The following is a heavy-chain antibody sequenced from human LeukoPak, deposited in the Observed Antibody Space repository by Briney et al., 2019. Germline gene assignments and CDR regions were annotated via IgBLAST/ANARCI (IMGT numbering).Heavy chain of an antibody. CDR1: GGSISSSSYF. CDR3: ARAMVRGVPDAFDI. J-gene: IGHJ3*02. D-gene: IGHD3-10*01. V-gene: IGHV4-39*07. CDR2: IHYSGIT. Sequence: SETLSLTCTVSGGSISSSSYFWDWIRQPPGKGLEWIGRIHYSGITYYNPSLKSRVTISVDTSKNQFSLKLSSVTAADTAVYYCARAMVRGVPDAFDIWGQGTMVTVSS.